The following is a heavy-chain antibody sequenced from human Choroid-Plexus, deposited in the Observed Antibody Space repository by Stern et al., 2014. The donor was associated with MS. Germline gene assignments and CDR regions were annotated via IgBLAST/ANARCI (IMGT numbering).Heavy chain of an antibody. CDR1: GFTFGNYW. V-gene: IGHV3-7*01. Sequence: EVQLVESGGGLVQPGGSLTISCTAAGFTFGNYWMTWVRQAPGKGLEGVANIKEDGTEKNYVDSVKDRFTISRDNSRNSLYLQMNSLRVEDTALYYCARVYNTIYGIVTQRGSGMDVWGQGTTVIVSS. CDR3: ARVYNTIYGIVTQRGSGMDV. J-gene: IGHJ6*02. CDR2: IKEDGTEK. D-gene: IGHD3-3*01.